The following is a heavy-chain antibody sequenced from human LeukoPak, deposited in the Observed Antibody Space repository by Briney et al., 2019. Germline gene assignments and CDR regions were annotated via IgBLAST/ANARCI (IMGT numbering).Heavy chain of an antibody. J-gene: IGHJ4*02. CDR2: ISTTGTYT. D-gene: IGHD2-15*01. Sequence: GGSLRLSCAASGFTFSNYAINWVRQAPGKGLEWFSSISTTGTYTDYADSVKGRFTISRDNTKNSVFLQMNGLKAEDTAVYYCARIQTSSGASHYYFDYWGQGSLVTISS. V-gene: IGHV3-21*01. CDR1: GFTFSNYA. CDR3: ARIQTSSGASHYYFDY.